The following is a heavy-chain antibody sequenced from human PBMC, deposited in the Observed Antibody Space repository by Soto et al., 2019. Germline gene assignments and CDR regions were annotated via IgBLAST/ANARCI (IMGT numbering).Heavy chain of an antibody. Sequence: ASVKVSCKASGYTFTNNDINWVRQATGQGLEWMGWMNPNSGNTGYAQKFQGRVTMTRNTSINTVYMELSSLRAEDTAVYYCARAATPNTGIVGVLIWGQGTMVTVSS. V-gene: IGHV1-8*01. CDR2: MNPNSGNT. CDR3: ARAATPNTGIVGVLI. CDR1: GYTFTNND. D-gene: IGHD1-26*01. J-gene: IGHJ3*02.